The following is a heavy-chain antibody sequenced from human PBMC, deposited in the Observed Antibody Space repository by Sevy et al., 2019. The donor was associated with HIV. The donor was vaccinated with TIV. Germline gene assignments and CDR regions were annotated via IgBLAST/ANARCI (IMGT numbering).Heavy chain of an antibody. J-gene: IGHJ4*02. CDR3: ARGGGNGWYYFDY. CDR1: GGTFKNYA. D-gene: IGHD6-19*01. V-gene: IGHV1-69*13. Sequence: ASVKVSCKASGGTFKNYAISWVRQAPGQGLEWMGGIIPILGTVNYAQMFQGRVTITADESTKTAYMELSSLRSEDTAVYYCARGGGNGWYYFDYWGQETLVTVSS. CDR2: IIPILGTV.